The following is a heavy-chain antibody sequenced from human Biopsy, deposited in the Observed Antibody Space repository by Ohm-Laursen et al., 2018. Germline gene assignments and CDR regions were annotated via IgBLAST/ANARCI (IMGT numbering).Heavy chain of an antibody. Sequence: SLRLSCTASGFTFSDSAMHWARQAPGKGLEWVSVIYTGDITSYADSVKGRFTISRDISKNALYLHMNSLRAEDRGVYYCVRGLADGVHLNWGQGTLVAVSS. CDR3: VRGLADGVHLN. CDR1: GFTFSDSA. J-gene: IGHJ4*02. V-gene: IGHV3-66*01. D-gene: IGHD4-17*01. CDR2: IYTGDIT.